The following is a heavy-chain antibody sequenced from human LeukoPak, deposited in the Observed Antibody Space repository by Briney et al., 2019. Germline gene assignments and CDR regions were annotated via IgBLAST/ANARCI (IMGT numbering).Heavy chain of an antibody. CDR1: GGSFSGYY. Sequence: SETLSLTCAVYGGSFSGYYWSWIRQPPGKGLEWIGEINHSGSTNYNPSLKSRVTISVDTSKNQFSLKLSSVTAADTAVYYCARDAGRDGMTFDIWGQGTMVTVSS. J-gene: IGHJ3*02. CDR3: ARDAGRDGMTFDI. V-gene: IGHV4-34*01. D-gene: IGHD1-26*01. CDR2: INHSGST.